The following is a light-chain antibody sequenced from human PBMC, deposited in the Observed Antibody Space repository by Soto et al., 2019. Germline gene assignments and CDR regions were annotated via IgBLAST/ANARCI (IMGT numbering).Light chain of an antibody. Sequence: DIQMTQSPSSLSASVGDRVTITCRASQGISNYLAWYQQNPGKVPKVLIYAASTLQSGVPSRFSGSGSGTDFTLTISSLQPKDVATYYCQKYNSALETFGQGTKVEIK. J-gene: IGKJ1*01. CDR1: QGISNY. CDR2: AAS. V-gene: IGKV1-27*01. CDR3: QKYNSALET.